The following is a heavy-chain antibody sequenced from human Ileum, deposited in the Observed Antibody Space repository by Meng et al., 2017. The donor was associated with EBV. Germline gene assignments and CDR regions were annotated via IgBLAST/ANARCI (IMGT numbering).Heavy chain of an antibody. J-gene: IGHJ4*02. CDR1: AYTFTSYA. V-gene: IGHV1-3*01. CDR2: INAGNGNT. CDR3: ARGAYRGTVTTPSGN. Sequence: VHSGAEVKKPGASVKVYCKATAYTFTSYAMHWVRQAPGQRLEWMGWINAGNGNTKYSQKFQGRVTITRDTSASTAYMELSSLRSEDTAVYYCARGAYRGTVTTPSGNWGQGTLVTVSS. D-gene: IGHD4-17*01.